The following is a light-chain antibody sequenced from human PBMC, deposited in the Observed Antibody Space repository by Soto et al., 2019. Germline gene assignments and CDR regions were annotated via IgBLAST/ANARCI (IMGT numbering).Light chain of an antibody. CDR2: EVS. CDR3: SSYTSSGTYA. Sequence: QSVLTQPASVSGSPGQSLTISCTGTSSDVGGYNYVSWYQQHPGKAPKVMIYEVSNRPSGVSNRFSGSKSGNTASLTISGLQAEDEADYYCSSYTSSGTYAFGTGTKVTVL. J-gene: IGLJ1*01. V-gene: IGLV2-14*01. CDR1: SSDVGGYNY.